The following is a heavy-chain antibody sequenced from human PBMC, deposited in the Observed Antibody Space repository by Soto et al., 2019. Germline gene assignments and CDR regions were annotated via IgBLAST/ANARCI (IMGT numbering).Heavy chain of an antibody. Sequence: SETLSLTCAVSGGSISSGGYSWTWIRQPPGKALEWIGHTYHSGNPYYNPSLKSRVTIPVDTSKNQFSLKLNSVTAADTAVYYCARDRVGNFDYWGQGTLVTVSS. CDR2: TYHSGNP. CDR3: ARDRVGNFDY. CDR1: GGSISSGGYS. V-gene: IGHV4-30-2*01. D-gene: IGHD1-26*01. J-gene: IGHJ4*02.